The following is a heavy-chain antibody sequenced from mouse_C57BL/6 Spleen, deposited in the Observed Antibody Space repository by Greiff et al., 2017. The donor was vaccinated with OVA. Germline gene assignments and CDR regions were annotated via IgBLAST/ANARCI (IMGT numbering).Heavy chain of an antibody. CDR1: GYAFSSSW. Sequence: QVQLKESGPELVKPGASVKISCKASGYAFSSSWMNWVKQRPGKGLEWIGRIYPGDGDTNYNGKFKGKATLTADKSSSTAYMQLSSLTSEDSAVYFCARYSNHAMEYWGQGTSVTVSS. CDR2: IYPGDGDT. V-gene: IGHV1-82*01. J-gene: IGHJ4*01. CDR3: ARYSNHAMEY. D-gene: IGHD2-5*01.